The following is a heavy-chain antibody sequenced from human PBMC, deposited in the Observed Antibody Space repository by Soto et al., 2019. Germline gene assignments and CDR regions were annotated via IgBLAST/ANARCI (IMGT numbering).Heavy chain of an antibody. CDR1: GYTFTSYG. V-gene: IGHV1-18*01. D-gene: IGHD6-13*01. Sequence: KASGYTFTSYGISWMRQAPGQGLEWMGWISAYNGNTKYVQKFQGRVTMTTDTSTSTAYMELRSLRSDDTAVYYCARDAAAGLNDYWGQGTLVTVS. J-gene: IGHJ4*02. CDR2: ISAYNGNT. CDR3: ARDAAAGLNDY.